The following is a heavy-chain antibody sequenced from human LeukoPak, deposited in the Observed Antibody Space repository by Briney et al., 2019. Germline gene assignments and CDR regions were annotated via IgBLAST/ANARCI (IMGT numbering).Heavy chain of an antibody. CDR3: ARAGLVRGVIGSFDM. CDR2: ISADDGNT. V-gene: IGHV1-18*01. D-gene: IGHD3-10*01. Sequence: ASVKVSCKASGYKFIDYGISWVRHAPGQGPEWMGGISADDGNTNYAQKFQGRVTKSTDTSTTTGYMELRSLTSDDTALYYCARAGLVRGVIGSFDMWGQGTLVTVSS. CDR1: GYKFIDYG. J-gene: IGHJ3*02.